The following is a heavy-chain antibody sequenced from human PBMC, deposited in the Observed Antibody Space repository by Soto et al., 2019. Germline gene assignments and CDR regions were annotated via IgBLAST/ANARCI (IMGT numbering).Heavy chain of an antibody. CDR3: ARRTGKLVDDAFDI. CDR1: CGSISSGDYY. CDR2: IYYSGST. D-gene: IGHD6-13*01. V-gene: IGHV4-30-4*01. Sequence: SETLSLTCTVSCGSISSGDYYWSWIRQPPGKGLEWIGYIYYSGSTYYNPSLKSRVTISVDTSKNQFSLKLSSVTAADTAVYYCARRTGKLVDDAFDIWGQGTMVTVSS. J-gene: IGHJ3*02.